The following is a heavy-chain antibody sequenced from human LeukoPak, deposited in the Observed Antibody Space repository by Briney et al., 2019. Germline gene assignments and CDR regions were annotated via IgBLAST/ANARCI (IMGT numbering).Heavy chain of an antibody. CDR3: ARKASGGYSDNWFDP. J-gene: IGHJ5*02. D-gene: IGHD5-18*01. V-gene: IGHV4-59*01. CDR1: GFTFSNAW. Sequence: GSLRLSCAASGFTFSNAWMSWVRQAPGKGLEWIGYIYYSGSTNYNPSLKSRVTISVDTSKNQFSLKLSSVTAADTAVYYCARKASGGYSDNWFDPWGQGTLVTVSS. CDR2: IYYSGST.